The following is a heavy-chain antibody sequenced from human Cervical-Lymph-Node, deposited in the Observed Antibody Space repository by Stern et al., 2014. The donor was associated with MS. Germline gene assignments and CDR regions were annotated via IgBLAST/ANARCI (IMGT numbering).Heavy chain of an antibody. J-gene: IGHJ4*02. V-gene: IGHV3-7*01. CDR3: ASHGYNDGHRYFEY. Sequence: VQLVESGGGLVQPGGSLRLSCDASGFTFATYWMSWVRQAPGKGLEWVANIKQDGSEKFYLDAFQGRFTISRDNSQNSLSLHMNSLRAEDTAVYYCASHGYNDGHRYFEYWGQGTLVTVSS. CDR1: GFTFATYW. D-gene: IGHD5-18*01. CDR2: IKQDGSEK.